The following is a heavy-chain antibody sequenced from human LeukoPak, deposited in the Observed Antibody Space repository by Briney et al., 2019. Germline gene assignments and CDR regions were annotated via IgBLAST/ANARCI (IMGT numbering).Heavy chain of an antibody. CDR2: IKQDGSEK. CDR3: ARATWDPNYYYYMDV. CDR1: GFTFSTYS. J-gene: IGHJ6*03. D-gene: IGHD1-26*01. Sequence: GGSLRLSCAASGFTFSTYSMSWVRQAPGKGLEWVANIKQDGSEKYYVDSVKGRFRISRDNAKNSLNLQLNSLRAEDTAVYFCARATWDPNYYYYMDVWGKGTTVTISS. V-gene: IGHV3-7*01.